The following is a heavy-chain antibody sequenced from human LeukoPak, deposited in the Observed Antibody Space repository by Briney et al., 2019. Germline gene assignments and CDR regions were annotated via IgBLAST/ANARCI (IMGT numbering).Heavy chain of an antibody. CDR1: GGSLTGHY. CDR3: ARGQFWSGYSI. CDR2: INHRRST. J-gene: IGHJ4*02. D-gene: IGHD3-3*02. V-gene: IGHV4-34*01. Sequence: SETLSLTCDVSGGSLTGHYWSWVRQPPGKGLEWIGEINHRRSTNYNPSLKSRVTMSVDTSKNQFSLNLSSVTAADTAVYYRARGQFWSGYSIWGQGTLVTVSS.